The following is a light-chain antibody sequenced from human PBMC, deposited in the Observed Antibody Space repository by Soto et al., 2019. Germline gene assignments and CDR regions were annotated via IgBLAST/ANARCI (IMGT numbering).Light chain of an antibody. J-gene: IGKJ2*01. CDR2: AAS. Sequence: DIQMTQSPSSVSASIGDTVTITCRASQPISSWLAWFRQRPGKAPELLIYAASTLHSRVPSRFSGSGSGTDFALTISDLQPEDFVTYFCQQASSFPHTFGPGTKLDIK. CDR3: QQASSFPHT. CDR1: QPISSW. V-gene: IGKV1-12*01.